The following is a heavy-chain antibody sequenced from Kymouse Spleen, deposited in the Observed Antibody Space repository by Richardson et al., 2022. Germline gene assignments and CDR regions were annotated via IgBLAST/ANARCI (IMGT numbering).Heavy chain of an antibody. CDR2: INHSGST. CDR3: ARGGVTTSDYYGMDV. J-gene: IGHJ6*02. D-gene: IGHD4-17*01. Sequence: QVQLQQWGAGLLKPSETLSLTCAVYGGSFSGYYWSWIRQPPGKGLEWIGEINHSGSTNYNPSLKSRVTISVDTSKNQFSLKLSSVTAADTAVYYCARGGVTTSDYYGMDVWGQGTTVTVSS. V-gene: IGHV4-34*01. CDR1: GGSFSGYY.